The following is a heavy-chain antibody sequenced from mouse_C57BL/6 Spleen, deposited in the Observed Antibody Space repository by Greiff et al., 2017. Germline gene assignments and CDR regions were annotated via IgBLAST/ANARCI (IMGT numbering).Heavy chain of an antibody. J-gene: IGHJ4*01. V-gene: IGHV5-4*01. CDR3: ARVGNCYAMDY. Sequence: EVQRVESGGGLVKPGGSLKLSCAASGFTFSSYAMSWVRQTPEKRLEWVATISDGGSYTYYPDNVKGRFTISRDNAKNNLYLQMSHLKSEDTAMYYCARVGNCYAMDYWGQGTSVTVSS. D-gene: IGHD2-1*01. CDR2: ISDGGSYT. CDR1: GFTFSSYA.